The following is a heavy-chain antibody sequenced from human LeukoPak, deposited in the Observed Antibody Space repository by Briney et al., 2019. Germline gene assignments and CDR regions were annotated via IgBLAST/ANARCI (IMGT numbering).Heavy chain of an antibody. CDR2: INTNTGNP. D-gene: IGHD3-9*01. CDR1: GYTFTSYA. V-gene: IGHV7-4-1*02. CDR3: ARGDILTGYYTGDAFDI. J-gene: IGHJ3*02. Sequence: ASVEVSCKASGYTFTSYAMNWVRQAPGQGLEWMGWINTNTGNPTYAQGFTGRFVFSLDTSVSTAYLQISSLKAEDTAVYYCARGDILTGYYTGDAFDIWGQGTMVTVSS.